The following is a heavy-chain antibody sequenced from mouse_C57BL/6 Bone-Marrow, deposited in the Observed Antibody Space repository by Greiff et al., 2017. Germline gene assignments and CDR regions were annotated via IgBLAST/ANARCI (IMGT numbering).Heavy chain of an antibody. V-gene: IGHV1-64*01. J-gene: IGHJ3*01. CDR3: ARRGYGSLWFAY. D-gene: IGHD1-1*01. CDR2: IHPNSGST. CDR1: GYTFTSYW. Sequence: QVQLQQPGAELVKPGASVKLSCKASGYTFTSYWMHWVKQRPGQGLEWIGMIHPNSGSTNYNEKFKSKATLTVDKSSSTADMQLSSLTSEDSAVYYCARRGYGSLWFAYWGQGTLVTVSA.